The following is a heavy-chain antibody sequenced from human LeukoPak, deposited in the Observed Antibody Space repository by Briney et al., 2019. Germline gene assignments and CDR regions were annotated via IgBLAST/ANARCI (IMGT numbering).Heavy chain of an antibody. V-gene: IGHV3-23*01. CDR2: LSASGGST. CDR1: GITLSNYG. J-gene: IGHJ4*02. Sequence: GGSLRLSCTVSGITLSNYGMSWVRQAPGKGLEWVAGLSASGGSTNYADSVKGRFTISRDNPKNTLYLQMNSLRAEDTAVYFCAKRGVVIRVILVGFHKEAYYFDFWAREPWSPSPQ. CDR3: AKRGVVIRVILVGFHKEAYYFDF. D-gene: IGHD3-10*01.